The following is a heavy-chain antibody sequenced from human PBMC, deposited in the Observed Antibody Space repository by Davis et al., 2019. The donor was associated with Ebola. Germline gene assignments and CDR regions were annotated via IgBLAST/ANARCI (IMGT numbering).Heavy chain of an antibody. V-gene: IGHV3-74*01. CDR3: ARVLTYRITGPVDAFDI. Sequence: HTGGSLRLSCAASGFTFSSYWMHWVRQAPGKGLVWVSRINSDGSSTSYADSVKGRFTISRDNAKNTLYLQMNSLRAEDTAVYYCARVLTYRITGPVDAFDIWGQGTMVTVSS. J-gene: IGHJ3*02. CDR1: GFTFSSYW. CDR2: INSDGSST. D-gene: IGHD1-20*01.